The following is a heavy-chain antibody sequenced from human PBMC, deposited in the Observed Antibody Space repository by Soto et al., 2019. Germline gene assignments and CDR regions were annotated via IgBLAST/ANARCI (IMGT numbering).Heavy chain of an antibody. CDR2: IFYSAST. V-gene: IGHV4-39*01. D-gene: IGHD3-3*01. CDR3: ARQFFFD. Sequence: WDWSRQPPGMGLEWFGSIFYSASTYYNPSLKGRVTISVDTSKNQCSLTLTSVTAADTAVYYGARQFFFD. J-gene: IGHJ3*01.